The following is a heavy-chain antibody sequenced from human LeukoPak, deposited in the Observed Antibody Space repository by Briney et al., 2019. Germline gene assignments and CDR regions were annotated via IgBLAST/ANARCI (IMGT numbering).Heavy chain of an antibody. D-gene: IGHD3-22*01. CDR1: GGSFSGYY. J-gene: IGHJ5*02. Sequence: SETLSLTCAVYGGSFSGYYWSWIRQPPGKGLEWIGEINHSGSTNYNPSLKSRVTISVDTSKDQFSLKLSSVTAADTAVYYCASDYYDSSGYYSRWFDPWGQGTLVTVSS. CDR3: ASDYYDSSGYYSRWFDP. V-gene: IGHV4-34*01. CDR2: INHSGST.